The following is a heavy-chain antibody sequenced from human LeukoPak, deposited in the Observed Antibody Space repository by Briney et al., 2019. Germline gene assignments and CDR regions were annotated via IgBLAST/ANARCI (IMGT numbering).Heavy chain of an antibody. CDR1: GFTFSSYW. CDR2: IIQDGSQK. CDR3: AREGGWYIDY. Sequence: GGSLRLSCAASGFTFSSYWMSWVRHAPGKGLEWVANIIQDGSQKYYVDSVKGRFAIPRDNAKNSLYLQMNSLRAEDTAMYYCAREGGWYIDYWGQGTLVTVPS. V-gene: IGHV3-7*03. D-gene: IGHD6-19*01. J-gene: IGHJ4*02.